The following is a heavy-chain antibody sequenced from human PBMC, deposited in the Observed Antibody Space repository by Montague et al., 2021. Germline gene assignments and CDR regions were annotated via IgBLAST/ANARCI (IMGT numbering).Heavy chain of an antibody. V-gene: IGHV4-59*08. CDR1: GGSISEFY. J-gene: IGHJ4*02. Sequence: SETLSLTCTVPGGSISEFYWSWIRQSPEKGLEWIGYIYESGTTNYNPSLKSRVTISADTSMNQFSLNLRSVTAADTAVYFCARRLGIRAPFDYWGQGTLVTVSS. D-gene: IGHD7-27*01. CDR3: ARRLGIRAPFDY. CDR2: IYESGTT.